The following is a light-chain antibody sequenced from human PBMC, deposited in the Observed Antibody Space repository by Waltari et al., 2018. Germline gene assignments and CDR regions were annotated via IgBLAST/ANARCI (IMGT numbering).Light chain of an antibody. Sequence: QSALTQPASVSGTPGQSITISCTVTTRNVGSYDVVSWYQHHPGKAPKLLICEVINRPSGVSSRFSGSKSGSTASLTISGLQPEDEADYYCCSYAGLGTYVFGSGTKVTVL. CDR3: CSYAGLGTYV. V-gene: IGLV2-23*02. CDR2: EVI. CDR1: TRNVGSYDV. J-gene: IGLJ1*01.